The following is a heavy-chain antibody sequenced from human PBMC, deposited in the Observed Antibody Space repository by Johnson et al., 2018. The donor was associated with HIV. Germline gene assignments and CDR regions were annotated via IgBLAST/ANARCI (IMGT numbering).Heavy chain of an antibody. Sequence: QVQLVESGGGVVQPGRSLRLSCAASGFTFSSYAMHWVRQAPGKGLEWVAVISYDGSNKYYADSVKGRFTISRDNSKNTLYLQMNSLRAEDTAVYYCARDEPYNLNAFDIWGRGTMVTVSS. V-gene: IGHV3-30-3*01. J-gene: IGHJ3*02. CDR2: ISYDGSNK. D-gene: IGHD5-24*01. CDR3: ARDEPYNLNAFDI. CDR1: GFTFSSYA.